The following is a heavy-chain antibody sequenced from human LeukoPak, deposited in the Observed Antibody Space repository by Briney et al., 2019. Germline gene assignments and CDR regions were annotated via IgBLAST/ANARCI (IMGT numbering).Heavy chain of an antibody. CDR3: ARGRRDGYNLEYFDK. V-gene: IGHV4-39*01. Sequence: SETLSLTCTVSGVSITSSSYYWGWIRQPPGKGLQWIGSFYYSGSTYYNPSLKSRVTIYVHTYKNQFSLKLSSVTAADTAVYYCARGRRDGYNLEYFDKWGQGTLVTVSS. J-gene: IGHJ4*02. CDR2: FYYSGST. D-gene: IGHD5-24*01. CDR1: GVSITSSSYY.